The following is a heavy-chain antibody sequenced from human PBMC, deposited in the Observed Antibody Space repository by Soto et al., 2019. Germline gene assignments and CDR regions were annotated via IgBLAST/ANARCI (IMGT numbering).Heavy chain of an antibody. Sequence: QVRLQESGPGLLKPSETLSLTCTVSGGSINTFYWSWVRQPAGKGLEWIGRIFSSGSTSFNPSLESRVAMSVDTSKNHISLNLSSVTAADMAVYYCASEGSYSAYNFAHGIQLWSFDFWGQGALVTVSS. CDR1: GGSINTFY. J-gene: IGHJ4*02. V-gene: IGHV4-4*07. CDR3: ASEGSYSAYNFAHGIQLWSFDF. CDR2: IFSSGST. D-gene: IGHD5-12*01.